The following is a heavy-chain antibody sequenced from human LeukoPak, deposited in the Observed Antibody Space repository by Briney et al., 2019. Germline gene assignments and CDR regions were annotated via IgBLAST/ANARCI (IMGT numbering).Heavy chain of an antibody. CDR3: ARDPGRIFGVVTYFDY. CDR2: IIPIFGTA. V-gene: IGHV1-69*05. J-gene: IGHJ4*02. Sequence: SVKVSCKASGGTFSSYAIGWVRQAPGQGLEWMGGIIPIFGTANYAQKFQGRVTITTDESTSTAYMELSSLRSEDTAVYYCARDPGRIFGVVTYFDYWGQGTLVTVSS. D-gene: IGHD3-3*01. CDR1: GGTFSSYA.